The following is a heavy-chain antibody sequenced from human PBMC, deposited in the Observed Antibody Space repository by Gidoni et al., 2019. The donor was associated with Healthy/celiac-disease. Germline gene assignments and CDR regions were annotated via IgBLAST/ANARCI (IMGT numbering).Heavy chain of an antibody. J-gene: IGHJ3*02. Sequence: QVQLQQWGAGLLKPSETLSLTCAVYGGSFSGYYWSWIRQPPGKGLEWIGEINHSGSTNYNPSLKSRVTISVDTSKNQFSLKLSSVTAADTAVYYCARGEEVTMIVVVSGAFDIWGQGTMVTVSS. CDR2: INHSGST. V-gene: IGHV4-34*01. CDR3: ARGEEVTMIVVVSGAFDI. CDR1: GGSFSGYY. D-gene: IGHD3-22*01.